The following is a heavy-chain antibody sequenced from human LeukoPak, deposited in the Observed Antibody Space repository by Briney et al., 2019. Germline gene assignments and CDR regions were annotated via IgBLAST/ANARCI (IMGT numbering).Heavy chain of an antibody. Sequence: HPGGSLRLSCAGSGFTFSSYWMSWVRQAPGKGLEWVANIKQDGSDKYYVDSVKGRFTISRDNSKNTLYLQMNRLRAEDTAVYYCAKGGAVSSKSITMIRGTRRYYYHMDVWGKGTTVTISS. CDR3: AKGGAVSSKSITMIRGTRRYYYHMDV. V-gene: IGHV3-7*03. D-gene: IGHD3-10*01. CDR2: IKQDGSDK. CDR1: GFTFSSYW. J-gene: IGHJ6*03.